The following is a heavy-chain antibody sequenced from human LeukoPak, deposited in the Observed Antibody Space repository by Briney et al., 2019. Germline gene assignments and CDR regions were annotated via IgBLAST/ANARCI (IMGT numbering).Heavy chain of an antibody. Sequence: PGGSLRLSCADSGFTFSSYSMNWVRQAPGRGLEWVSSISSSSSYIYYADSVKGRFTISRDNAKNSLYLQMNSLRAEDTAVYYCARDAPRGVGDAFDIWGQGTMVTVSS. V-gene: IGHV3-21*01. CDR3: ARDAPRGVGDAFDI. CDR1: GFTFSSYS. J-gene: IGHJ3*02. D-gene: IGHD1-26*01. CDR2: ISSSSSYI.